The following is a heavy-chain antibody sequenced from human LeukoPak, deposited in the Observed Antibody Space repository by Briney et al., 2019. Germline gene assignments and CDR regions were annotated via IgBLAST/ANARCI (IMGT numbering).Heavy chain of an antibody. J-gene: IGHJ4*02. V-gene: IGHV1-2*02. CDR2: INPKSGGT. CDR3: ARDRSGYTDY. Sequence: ASVKVSCTASVYTFTSCAISWVRQAPGQGLEWMGWINPKSGGTNFAQKFQGRVTLTRDTSISTTYMELGRLTSDDTAVYYCARDRSGYTDYWGQGTLVTVSS. D-gene: IGHD2-2*02. CDR1: VYTFTSCA.